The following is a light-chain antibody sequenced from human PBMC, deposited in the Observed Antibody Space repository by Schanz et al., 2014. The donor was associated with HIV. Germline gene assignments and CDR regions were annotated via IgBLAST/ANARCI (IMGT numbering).Light chain of an antibody. CDR2: GNN. CDR1: SSNIGAYSD. J-gene: IGLJ1*01. CDR3: QSYDTRLSGSV. V-gene: IGLV1-40*01. Sequence: QSVLTQPPSVSGAPGQSVTISCTGSSSNIGAYSDVHWYQQLPGTAPKLLIYGNNNRPSGVPDRFSGSKSGTSASLAITGLQAEDEADYYCQSYDTRLSGSVFGPGTKLTVL.